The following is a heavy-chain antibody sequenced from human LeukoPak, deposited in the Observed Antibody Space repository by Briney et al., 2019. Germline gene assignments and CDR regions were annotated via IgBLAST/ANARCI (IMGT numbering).Heavy chain of an antibody. V-gene: IGHV3-7*05. CDR1: GLTFSTYW. Sequence: GGSLRLPCATSGLTFSTYWMSWLRQAPGKGLEWVAKIKPDGSDKYSVDSVKGRFIISRDNAKSSLYLQMNSLRAEDTAVYFCARPRAGYFFDYWGQGTLVTVSS. J-gene: IGHJ4*02. CDR3: ARPRAGYFFDY. CDR2: IKPDGSDK.